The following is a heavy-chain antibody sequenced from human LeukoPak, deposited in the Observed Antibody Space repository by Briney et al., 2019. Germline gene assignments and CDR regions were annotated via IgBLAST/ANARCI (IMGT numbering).Heavy chain of an antibody. Sequence: PGGSLRLSCAASGFTFNDYYMSWLRQAPGKGLEWLSYTNIGGTNTHYADSVKGRFTISRDNAKKSLYLEMNNLRAEDTAVYYCATDGAGFDTWGQGVLVTVSS. CDR3: ATDGAGFDT. V-gene: IGHV3-11*01. CDR2: TNIGGTNT. CDR1: GFTFNDYY. J-gene: IGHJ5*02.